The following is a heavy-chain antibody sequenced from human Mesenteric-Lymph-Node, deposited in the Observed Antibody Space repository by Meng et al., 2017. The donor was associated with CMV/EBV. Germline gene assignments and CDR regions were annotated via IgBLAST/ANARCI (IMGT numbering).Heavy chain of an antibody. D-gene: IGHD4-11*01. CDR3: ARGGSSMTTGKVVNWLDP. CDR1: GSFGGYY. V-gene: IGHV4-34*01. Sequence: GSFGGYYWSWIRQPPGKGLEWIGEINHSGSTNYNPSLKSRVTISVDTSKNQFSLKLSSVTAADTAVYYCARGGSSMTTGKVVNWLDPWGQGTLVTVSS. J-gene: IGHJ5*02. CDR2: INHSGST.